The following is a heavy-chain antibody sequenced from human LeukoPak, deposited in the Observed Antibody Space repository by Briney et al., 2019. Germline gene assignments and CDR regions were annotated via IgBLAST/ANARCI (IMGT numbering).Heavy chain of an antibody. CDR1: GGTFSSYA. CDR2: IIPIFGTA. J-gene: IGHJ3*02. D-gene: IGHD3-22*01. V-gene: IGHV1-69*06. Sequence: SVKVSCKASGGTFSSYAISWVRQAPGQGLEWMGGIIPIFGTANYAQKFQGRVTITADKSTSTAYMELSSLRSEDTAVYYCASSLDYYDSSGYSNDAFDIWGQGTMVTVSS. CDR3: ASSLDYYDSSGYSNDAFDI.